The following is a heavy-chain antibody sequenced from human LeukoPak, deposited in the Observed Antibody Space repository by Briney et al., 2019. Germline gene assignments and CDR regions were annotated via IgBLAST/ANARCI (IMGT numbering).Heavy chain of an antibody. CDR2: IYTSGST. J-gene: IGHJ4*02. V-gene: IGHV4-4*07. D-gene: IGHD5-18*01. Sequence: SETLSLTCTVSGGFISSYYWSWIRQSAGKGLEWIGRIYTSGSTNYNPSLKSRVTISVDTSKNQFSLHLTSVTAADTAVYYCVRVYIYGRSYFDYWGQGTLVTVSS. CDR3: VRVYIYGRSYFDY. CDR1: GGFISSYY.